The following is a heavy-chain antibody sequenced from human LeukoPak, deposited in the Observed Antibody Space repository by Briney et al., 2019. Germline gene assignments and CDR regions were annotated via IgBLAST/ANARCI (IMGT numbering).Heavy chain of an antibody. CDR3: ARGGEYSYGFNWYFDL. CDR2: INGDGSTT. Sequence: GGSLRLSCAASGFTFSSHWMRWVRPAPGKGLVWVSRINGDGSTTNYADSVKGRFTISRDNAKNTLYLEMNSLRAEDTAVYYCARGGEYSYGFNWYFDLWGRGTLVTVSS. D-gene: IGHD5-18*01. CDR1: GFTFSSHW. V-gene: IGHV3-74*01. J-gene: IGHJ2*01.